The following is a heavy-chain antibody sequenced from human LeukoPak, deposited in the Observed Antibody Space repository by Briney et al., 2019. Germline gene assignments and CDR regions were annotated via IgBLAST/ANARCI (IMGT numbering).Heavy chain of an antibody. CDR1: GFTFSNYN. V-gene: IGHV3-21*01. J-gene: IGHJ6*03. CDR3: ARDLGYCSSTSCYSGSGETGYMDV. Sequence: GGSLRLSCAASGFTFSNYNMNWVRQAPGKGLEWVSSISSSSSYIYYADSVKGRFTISRDNAKNSLYLQMNSLRAEDTAVYYCARDLGYCSSTSCYSGSGETGYMDVWGKGTTVTVSS. CDR2: ISSSSSYI. D-gene: IGHD2-2*01.